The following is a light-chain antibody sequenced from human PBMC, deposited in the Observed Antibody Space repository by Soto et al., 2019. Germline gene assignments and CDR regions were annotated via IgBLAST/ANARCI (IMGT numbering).Light chain of an antibody. CDR1: QSFSSSY. CDR2: GTS. CDR3: QQYGSSGWT. V-gene: IGKV3-20*01. Sequence: EIVLTQSPGTLSLSPGERATLSCRASQSFSSSYLAWYQQKPGQAPRLLIYGTSSRATGIPDRFSGSGSGTDFAVTISRLEPEDFAVYHCQQYGSSGWTFRQGTKVEIK. J-gene: IGKJ1*01.